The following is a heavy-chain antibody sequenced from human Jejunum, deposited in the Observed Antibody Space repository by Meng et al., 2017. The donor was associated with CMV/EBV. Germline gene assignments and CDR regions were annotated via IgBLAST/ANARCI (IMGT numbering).Heavy chain of an antibody. CDR3: ARDNDGSSHYSQFDY. CDR1: GFPLNSYG. J-gene: IGHJ4*02. Sequence: SGFPLNSYGIHWVRQFPGKGLEWVAVLWYDGSRKYFADSVQGRFSISRDDSKNTVYLQMNSLRAKDTAVYYCARDNDGSSHYSQFDYWGQGTLVTVSS. V-gene: IGHV3-33*01. CDR2: LWYDGSRK. D-gene: IGHD3-22*01.